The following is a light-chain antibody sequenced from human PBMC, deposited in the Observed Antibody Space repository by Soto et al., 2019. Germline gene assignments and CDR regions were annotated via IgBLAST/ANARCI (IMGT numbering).Light chain of an antibody. V-gene: IGKV1D-12*01. CDR1: QGISRS. CDR2: AAS. Sequence: DIQMTQSPSSVSASVGDRVTISCQASQGISRSLAWYQQKPGKAPKLLIYAASSLQSGVPSRFSGSGFGTDFTLTISSLQPEDSAIYYCQQADTFPITSGQGTRLEI. CDR3: QQADTFPIT. J-gene: IGKJ5*01.